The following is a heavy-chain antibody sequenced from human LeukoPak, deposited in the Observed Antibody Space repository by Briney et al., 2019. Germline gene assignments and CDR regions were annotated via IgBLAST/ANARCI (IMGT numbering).Heavy chain of an antibody. CDR1: GYTFTSYD. V-gene: IGHV1-8*01. J-gene: IGHJ6*02. CDR2: MNPNSGNT. D-gene: IGHD5-12*01. CDR3: ARVADGIVATFNYGMDV. Sequence: VASVKVSCKASGYTFTSYDINWVRQATGQGLAWMGWMNPNSGNTGYAQKFQGRVTMTRNTSISTAYMELSSLRSEDTAVYYCARVADGIVATFNYGMDVWGQGTTVTVSS.